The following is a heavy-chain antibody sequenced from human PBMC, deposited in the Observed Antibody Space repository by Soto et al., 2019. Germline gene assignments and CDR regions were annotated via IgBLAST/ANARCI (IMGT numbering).Heavy chain of an antibody. V-gene: IGHV4-59*01. CDR2: ISHTGRT. CDR1: TGSMRTYY. J-gene: IGHJ4*02. CDR3: ARDDTTGLFDF. Sequence: AETLSLTCSVSTGSMRTYYWTWVRQSPGKGLEWIGQISHTGRTKYNPSLESRVTISVDTSRKQFSLKLTSVTAADTALYYCARDDTTGLFDFWGQGTLVTVSS. D-gene: IGHD4-17*01.